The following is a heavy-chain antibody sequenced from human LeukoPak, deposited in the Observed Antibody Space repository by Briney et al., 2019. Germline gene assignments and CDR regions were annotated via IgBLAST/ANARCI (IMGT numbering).Heavy chain of an antibody. J-gene: IGHJ3*02. CDR2: ITHDRGDT. CDR3: ARTHSYGSDAFDI. CDR1: GFTFSNYG. V-gene: IGHV3-30*12. Sequence: GGSLRLSCAASGFTFSNYGMHWVRQAPGKGLEWVAFITHDRGDTYYADSVKGRFPISRDNAKNSLYLQMNSLRAEDTAVYYCARTHSYGSDAFDIWGQGTMVTVSS. D-gene: IGHD5-18*01.